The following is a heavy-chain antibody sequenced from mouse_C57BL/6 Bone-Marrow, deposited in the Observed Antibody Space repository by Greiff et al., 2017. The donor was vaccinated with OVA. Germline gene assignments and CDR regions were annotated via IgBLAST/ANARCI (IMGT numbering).Heavy chain of an antibody. J-gene: IGHJ2*01. Sequence: QVQLQQSGAELVKPGASVKLSCKAPGYTFTSYWMHWVKQRPGQGLEWIGMIHPNSGSTNYNEKFKSKATLTVDKSSSTAYMQLSSLTSEDSAVYYCARGLATLYYFDYWGQGTTLTVSS. CDR2: IHPNSGST. D-gene: IGHD6-1*01. CDR1: GYTFTSYW. V-gene: IGHV1-64*01. CDR3: ARGLATLYYFDY.